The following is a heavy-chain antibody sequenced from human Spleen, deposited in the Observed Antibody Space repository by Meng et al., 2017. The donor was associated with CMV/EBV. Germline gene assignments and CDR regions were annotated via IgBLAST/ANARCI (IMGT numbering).Heavy chain of an antibody. CDR1: GYTFTGYY. CDR2: INPNSGGT. CDR3: ARGPIPTSIWDWFDP. V-gene: IGHV1-2*02. D-gene: IGHD2-2*01. J-gene: IGHJ5*02. Sequence: SGYTFTGYYMHWVRQAPGQGLEWMGWINPNSGGTNYAQKSQGRVTMTRDTSISTAYMELSRLRSDDTAVYNCARGPIPTSIWDWFDPWGQGTLVTVSS.